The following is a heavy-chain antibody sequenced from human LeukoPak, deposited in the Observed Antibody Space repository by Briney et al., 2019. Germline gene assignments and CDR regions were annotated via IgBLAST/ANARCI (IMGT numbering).Heavy chain of an antibody. V-gene: IGHV4-34*01. D-gene: IGHD2-8*01. CDR1: GGSFSGYY. CDR2: INHSGST. CDR3: ARSGCTNGVCYTHGY. Sequence: SETLSLTCAVYGGSFSGYYWSWIRQPPGKGLEWIGEINHSGSTNYNPSLKSRVTISVDTSKNQFSLKLSSVTAADTAVYYCARSGCTNGVCYTHGYWGQGTLVTVSS. J-gene: IGHJ4*02.